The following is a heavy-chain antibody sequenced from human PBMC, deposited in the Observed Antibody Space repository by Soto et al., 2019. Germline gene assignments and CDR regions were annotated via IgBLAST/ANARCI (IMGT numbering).Heavy chain of an antibody. V-gene: IGHV5-51*01. Sequence: GESLKISCESSGYTFANYWIGWVRPVPGKGLECVAIIYPSDSRTIYIPSFQGQVNISAEKSISPAYLQWSSLKASDTAMCYCARGGEAGPSGNWFDPWCQGIRVTVSS. CDR1: GYTFANYW. CDR3: ARGGEAGPSGNWFDP. J-gene: IGHJ5*02. CDR2: IYPSDSRT. D-gene: IGHD6-13*01.